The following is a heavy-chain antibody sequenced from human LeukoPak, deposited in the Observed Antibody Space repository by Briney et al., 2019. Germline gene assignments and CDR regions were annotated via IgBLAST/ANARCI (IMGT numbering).Heavy chain of an antibody. CDR1: GGSISSGDYY. V-gene: IGHV4-30-4*01. J-gene: IGHJ4*02. D-gene: IGHD6-19*01. CDR2: IYYGGST. Sequence: SETLSLTCTVSGGSISSGDYYWSWIRQPPGKGLEWIGYIYYGGSTYYNPSLKSRVTISVDTSKNQFSLKLSSVTAADTAVYYCATGIAVAGKIDYWGQGTLVTVSS. CDR3: ATGIAVAGKIDY.